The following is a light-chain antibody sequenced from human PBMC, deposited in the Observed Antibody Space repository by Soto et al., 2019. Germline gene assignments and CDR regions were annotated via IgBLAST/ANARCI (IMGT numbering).Light chain of an antibody. CDR2: DTS. CDR3: QQYNHWRSRS. V-gene: IGKV3-15*01. CDR1: QSDSRK. Sequence: EILMTQSPATTSVSPGDRATLHCRVSQSDSRKLACYQHMPGQSPMLLIYDTSTRAADIPARFSGSGSGTDFTLTISSLHSEDFAVNYCQQYNHWRSRSFGQGTRPAIK. J-gene: IGKJ5*01.